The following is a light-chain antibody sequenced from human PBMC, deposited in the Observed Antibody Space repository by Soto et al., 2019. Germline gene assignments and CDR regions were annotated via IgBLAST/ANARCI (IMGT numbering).Light chain of an antibody. V-gene: IGKV1-39*01. Sequence: DIQMTQSPSSLSASVGDRVTITCRASQSISSYLNWYQQKPGKAPKLLIYAASSLQSGVPSRFSGSGSGTDFTLTISCLQSEDIATYYCQQYDSLPLTFGHGTRLEIK. CDR3: QQYDSLPLT. J-gene: IGKJ5*01. CDR1: QSISSY. CDR2: AAS.